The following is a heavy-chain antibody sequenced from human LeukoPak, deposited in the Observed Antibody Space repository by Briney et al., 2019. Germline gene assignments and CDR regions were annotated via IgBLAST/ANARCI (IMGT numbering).Heavy chain of an antibody. J-gene: IGHJ4*02. D-gene: IGHD4-17*01. V-gene: IGHV1-69*16. CDR1: GGTFMRHS. CDR2: IIPILAAA. Sequence: SVKVSCKASGGTFMRHSISWVRQAPGQGLEWMGGIIPILAAADYPQKYQGRVTITTDESTSTVFMELSSITSEDPAVYYCASKVITGTTQDKYFDSWGQGTLVTVSS. CDR3: ASKVITGTTQDKYFDS.